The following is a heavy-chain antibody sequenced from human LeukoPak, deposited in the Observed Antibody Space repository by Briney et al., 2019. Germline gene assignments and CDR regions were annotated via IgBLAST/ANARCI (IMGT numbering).Heavy chain of an antibody. V-gene: IGHV1-8*01. D-gene: IGHD3-9*01. Sequence: ASVTVSCKASGYTFASYDINWVRQATGQGPEWMGWMNPNSGKTGYVQNFKGRVTMTRDTSISTAYMELSSLSSEDTAVYYCARFSQYYDSPTHYLDYWGQGILVTVSS. CDR2: MNPNSGKT. CDR3: ARFSQYYDSPTHYLDY. J-gene: IGHJ4*02. CDR1: GYTFASYD.